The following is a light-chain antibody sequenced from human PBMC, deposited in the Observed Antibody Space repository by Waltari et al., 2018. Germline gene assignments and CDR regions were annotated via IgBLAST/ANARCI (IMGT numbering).Light chain of an antibody. CDR2: RVS. Sequence: DIVLTLTPLSLPVTPGEPASISCRPSQSLLHSDGNTYLYWYLQKPGQPPRLLIYRVSNRFSVVPDRFSGSGSGTEFTLKISRVKAEDVGIYYCMQALQTPFTFGPGTKLDIK. V-gene: IGKV2-29*02. CDR1: QSLLHSDGNTY. CDR3: MQALQTPFT. J-gene: IGKJ3*01.